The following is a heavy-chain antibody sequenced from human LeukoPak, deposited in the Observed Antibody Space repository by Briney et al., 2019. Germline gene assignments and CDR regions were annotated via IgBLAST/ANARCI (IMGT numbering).Heavy chain of an antibody. V-gene: IGHV1-8*01. CDR1: GYTFTSYD. J-gene: IGHJ5*02. CDR2: MNPNSGNT. CDR3: ARALRTKITMVRGVFWFDP. Sequence: ASVKVSCKASGYTFTSYDINWVRQATGQGLEWMGWMNPNSGNTGYAQKFQGRVTMTRNTFISTAYMELSSLRSEDTAVYYCARALRTKITMVRGVFWFDPWGQGTLVTVSS. D-gene: IGHD3-10*01.